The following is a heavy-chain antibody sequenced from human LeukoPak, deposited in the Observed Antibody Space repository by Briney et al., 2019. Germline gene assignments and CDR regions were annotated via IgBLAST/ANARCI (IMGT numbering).Heavy chain of an antibody. J-gene: IGHJ2*01. CDR1: GYTFTSYG. V-gene: IGHV1-18*01. CDR2: ISAYNGNT. Sequence: ASVKVSCTASGYTFTSYGTSWVRQAPGQGLEWMGWISAYNGNTNYAQKLQGRVTMTTDTSTSTAYMELRSLRSDDTAVYYCARDQYCSGGSCYSRYFDLWGRGTLVTVSS. D-gene: IGHD2-15*01. CDR3: ARDQYCSGGSCYSRYFDL.